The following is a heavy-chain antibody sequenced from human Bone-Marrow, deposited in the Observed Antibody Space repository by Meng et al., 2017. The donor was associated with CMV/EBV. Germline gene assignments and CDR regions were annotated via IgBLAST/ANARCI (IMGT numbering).Heavy chain of an antibody. CDR1: GYTFTGYY. CDR3: ARPLESVGSGSSWFDP. CDR2: INPNSGGT. D-gene: IGHD3-10*01. Sequence: ASVKVSCKASGYTFTGYYMHWVRQASGQGLEWMGWINPNSGGTNYAQKFQGRVTMTRDTSISTAYMELSRLRSDDTAVYYCARPLESVGSGSSWFDPWGQGTLVTVSS. V-gene: IGHV1-2*02. J-gene: IGHJ5*02.